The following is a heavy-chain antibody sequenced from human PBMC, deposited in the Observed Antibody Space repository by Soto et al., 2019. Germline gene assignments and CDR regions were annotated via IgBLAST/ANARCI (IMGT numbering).Heavy chain of an antibody. CDR1: GYTFTSYA. CDR3: ARPHFSSSSNFDY. CDR2: LNAGNGNT. V-gene: IGHV1-3*01. D-gene: IGHD6-13*01. Sequence: QVQLVQSGAEVKKPGASVKVSCKASGYTFTSYAMHWVRQAPGQSLEWMGWLNAGNGNTKYSQKFQGRVTITRDTTASTAYMELSSLRSEETAVYYCARPHFSSSSNFDYWGQGTLVTVSS. J-gene: IGHJ4*02.